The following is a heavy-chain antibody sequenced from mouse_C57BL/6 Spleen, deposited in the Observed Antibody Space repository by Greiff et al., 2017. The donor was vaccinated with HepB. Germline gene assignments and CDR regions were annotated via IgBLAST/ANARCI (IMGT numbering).Heavy chain of an antibody. J-gene: IGHJ2*01. V-gene: IGHV1-26*01. D-gene: IGHD1-1*01. Sequence: VQLQQSGPELVKPGASVKISCKASGYTFTDYYMNWVKQSHGKSLEWIGDINPNNGGTSYNQKFKGKATLTVDKSSSTAYMELRSLTSEDSAVYYCARDPVVASYYFDYWGQGTTLTVSS. CDR1: GYTFTDYY. CDR3: ARDPVVASYYFDY. CDR2: INPNNGGT.